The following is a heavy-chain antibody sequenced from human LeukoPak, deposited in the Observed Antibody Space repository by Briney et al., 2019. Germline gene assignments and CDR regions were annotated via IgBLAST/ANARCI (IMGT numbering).Heavy chain of an antibody. J-gene: IGHJ4*02. CDR2: IHYSGST. Sequence: NPSETLSLTCAVYGGSFSGYYWSWIRQPPGKGLEWIGTIHYSGSTSYNPSLKSRVTISVDTSKNQFSLKLRSVTAADTAVYYCARGFRGDNFDYWGQGTLVTVSS. CDR3: ARGFRGDNFDY. D-gene: IGHD7-27*01. CDR1: GGSFSGYY. V-gene: IGHV4-34*01.